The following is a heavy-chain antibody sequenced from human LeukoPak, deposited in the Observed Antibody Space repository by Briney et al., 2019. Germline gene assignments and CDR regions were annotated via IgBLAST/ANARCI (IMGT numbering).Heavy chain of an antibody. Sequence: GGSLRLSCAASGFTFYNAWMTWVRQAPGKGLEWVCRIKSKTDGGTTDYAAPVKGRFTISRDDSKNTLYLQMNSLKTEDTAVYYCTTAPVTTDYYYYYMDVWGKGTTVTVSS. CDR2: IKSKTDGGTT. CDR3: TTAPVTTDYYYYYMDV. CDR1: GFTFYNAW. D-gene: IGHD4-17*01. V-gene: IGHV3-15*01. J-gene: IGHJ6*03.